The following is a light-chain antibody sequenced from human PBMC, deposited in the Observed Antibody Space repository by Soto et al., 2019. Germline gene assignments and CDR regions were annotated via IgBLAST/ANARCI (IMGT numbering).Light chain of an antibody. CDR3: QEYGSSRT. CDR1: QSVSRSY. CDR2: DAS. Sequence: EIVWTQSPGTLSLSPRERATLSCRASQSVSRSYLAWYQQKPGQAPRLLIYDASRRSTGIPDRFSGRGSGTDFTLTLNRLEPEDFAGYYWQEYGSSRTFGPGTKVEIK. V-gene: IGKV3-20*01. J-gene: IGKJ1*01.